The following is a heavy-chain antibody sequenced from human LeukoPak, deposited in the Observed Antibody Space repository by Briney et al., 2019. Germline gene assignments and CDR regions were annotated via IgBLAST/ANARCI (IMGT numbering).Heavy chain of an antibody. CDR3: ARGGSSWYPDY. D-gene: IGHD6-13*01. CDR1: GFTFSSYW. V-gene: IGHV3-74*01. J-gene: IGHJ4*02. Sequence: AGGSLRLSCAASGFTFSSYWMHWVRQAPGKGLVWVSRINSDGSSTNYADSVKGRFTISRDNAKNTLYLQMNSLRAEDTAVYYCARGGSSWYPDYWGQGTLVTVSS. CDR2: INSDGSST.